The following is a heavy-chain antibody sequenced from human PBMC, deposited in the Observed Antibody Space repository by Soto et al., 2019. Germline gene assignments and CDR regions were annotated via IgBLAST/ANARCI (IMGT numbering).Heavy chain of an antibody. CDR3: AREPGSSAFDI. Sequence: EVQLVESGGGVVQPGGSLRLSCAASGFTFSTYWMSWVRHAPGKGPEFVANIKEDGGVKNYVDSVRGRFTISRDNAKNSVYLQMNSLRSEDTAVYYCAREPGSSAFDIWGQGAVVTVSS. CDR1: GFTFSTYW. V-gene: IGHV3-7*04. D-gene: IGHD2-2*01. CDR2: IKEDGGVK. J-gene: IGHJ3*02.